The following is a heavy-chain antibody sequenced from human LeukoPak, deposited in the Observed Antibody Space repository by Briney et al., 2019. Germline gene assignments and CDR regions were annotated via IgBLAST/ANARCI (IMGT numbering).Heavy chain of an antibody. CDR1: GGSFSGYY. J-gene: IGHJ5*02. D-gene: IGHD2-2*01. CDR3: ASTQLLTSWFDP. CDR2: ISHSGIT. Sequence: SETLSLTCAVYGGSFSGYYWSWIRQPPGKGLEWIAEISHSGITNFNPSLKSRVTISVDTSKNQFSLKLSSVTAADTSVYYRASTQLLTSWFDPWGQGTLVTVSS. V-gene: IGHV4-34*01.